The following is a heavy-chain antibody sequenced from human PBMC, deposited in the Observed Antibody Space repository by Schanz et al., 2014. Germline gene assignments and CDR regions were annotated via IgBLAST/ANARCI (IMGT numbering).Heavy chain of an antibody. Sequence: QLQLQESGPGLVKPSETLSLTCTVSGGSISSDYWTWIRQPPGKGLEWIGYVYYNGATNSNPSLKRRVTISLDTSKNQFSLRLTSVTAADTSVYYCARLTMVRGVTFDRWGQGTLVTVSS. CDR1: GGSISSDY. D-gene: IGHD3-10*01. CDR2: VYYNGAT. J-gene: IGHJ4*02. V-gene: IGHV4-59*01. CDR3: ARLTMVRGVTFDR.